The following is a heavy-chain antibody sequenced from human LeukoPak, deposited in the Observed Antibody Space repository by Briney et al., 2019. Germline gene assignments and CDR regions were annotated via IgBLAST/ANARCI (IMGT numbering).Heavy chain of an antibody. CDR1: GGSISSGGYY. CDR2: IYHSGST. Sequence: SQTLSLTCTVSGGSISSGGYYWSWIRQPPGKGLEWIGYIYHSGSTYYNPSLKSRVTISVDRSKNQFSLKLSSVTAADTAVYYCARAGTEYSSSSGLGFDYWGQGTLVTVSS. D-gene: IGHD6-6*01. J-gene: IGHJ4*02. CDR3: ARAGTEYSSSSGLGFDY. V-gene: IGHV4-30-2*01.